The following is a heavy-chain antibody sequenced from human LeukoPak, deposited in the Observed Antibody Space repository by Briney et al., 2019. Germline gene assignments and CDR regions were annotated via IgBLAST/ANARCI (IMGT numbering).Heavy chain of an antibody. D-gene: IGHD6-19*01. CDR1: GYSFTSYW. CDR2: IYPGDSDT. V-gene: IGHV5-51*01. J-gene: IGHJ4*02. Sequence: ESLQIYCKGSGYSFTSYWIGWVRQMPGKGLEWMGIIYPGDSDTRYSPSFQGQVTTSVDKSINTAYLQWSSLKASDTAMYYCASRVPGSGWPLPGDYWGQGTLVTVS. CDR3: ASRVPGSGWPLPGDY.